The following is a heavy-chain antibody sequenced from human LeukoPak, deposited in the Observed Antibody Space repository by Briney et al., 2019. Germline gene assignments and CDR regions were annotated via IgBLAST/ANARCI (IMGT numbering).Heavy chain of an antibody. CDR3: ARDPHIVVVPAAIRGWFDP. CDR2: ISAYNGNT. Sequence: ASVKVSCKASGYTFTSYGISWVRQAPGQGLEWMGRISAYNGNTNYAQKVQGRVTMTTDTSTSTAYMELRSLRSDDTAVYYCARDPHIVVVPAAIRGWFDPWGQGTLVTVSS. J-gene: IGHJ5*02. V-gene: IGHV1-18*01. D-gene: IGHD2-2*02. CDR1: GYTFTSYG.